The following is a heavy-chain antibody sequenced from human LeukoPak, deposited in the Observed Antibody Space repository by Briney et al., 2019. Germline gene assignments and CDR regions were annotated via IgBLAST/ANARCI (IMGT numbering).Heavy chain of an antibody. V-gene: IGHV3-21*01. CDR3: ARDLNWETY. Sequence: GGSLRLSCAASGFTFNTYSMNWVRQAPGKGLEWVSSISTSSSYIYYADSVKGRFTISRDNAKNSLYLQMNSLRAEDTAVYYCARDLNWETYWGQGTLVSVSS. CDR1: GFTFNTYS. CDR2: ISTSSSYI. J-gene: IGHJ4*02. D-gene: IGHD7-27*01.